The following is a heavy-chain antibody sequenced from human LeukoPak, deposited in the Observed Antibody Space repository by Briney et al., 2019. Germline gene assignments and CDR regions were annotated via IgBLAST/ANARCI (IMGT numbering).Heavy chain of an antibody. CDR1: DVIFSNYA. V-gene: IGHV3-23*01. J-gene: IGHJ4*02. Sequence: GGSLRLSCAASDVIFSNYAMSWVRQAPGKGLEWVSTISGSGATTYYADSVKGRFSISRDNSKSTLYLQMHSLRAEDTAVYYCAKDPYGSTVTKSAFDYWGQGSLVTVS. D-gene: IGHD4-11*01. CDR3: AKDPYGSTVTKSAFDY. CDR2: ISGSGATT.